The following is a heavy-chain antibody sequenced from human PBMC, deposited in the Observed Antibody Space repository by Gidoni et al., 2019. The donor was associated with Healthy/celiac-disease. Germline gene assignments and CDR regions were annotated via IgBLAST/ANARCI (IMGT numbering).Heavy chain of an antibody. CDR3: TTVQHYYDSSGYYSRFDP. J-gene: IGHJ5*02. Sequence: EVQLVESGGGLVKTGGSLRLSCAASGFTFSNAWMSWVRQAPGKGLEWVGRIKSKTDGGTTDYAAPVKGRFTISRDDSKNTLYLQMNSLKPEDTAVYYCTTVQHYYDSSGYYSRFDPWGQGTLVTVSS. D-gene: IGHD3-22*01. V-gene: IGHV3-15*01. CDR2: IKSKTDGGTT. CDR1: GFTFSNAW.